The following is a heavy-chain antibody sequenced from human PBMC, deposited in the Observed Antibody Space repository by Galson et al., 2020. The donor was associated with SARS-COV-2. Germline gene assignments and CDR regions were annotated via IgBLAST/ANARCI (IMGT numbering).Heavy chain of an antibody. CDR1: YW. CDR3: ARGDMGNDYFDY. J-gene: IGHJ4*02. D-gene: IGHD7-27*01. V-gene: IGHV3-74*01. CDR2: IYSEGSST. Sequence: YWMHWVRQAPGKGLVWVSRIYSEGSSTSYADSVKGRFTISGDNAKNTLYLQMNSLTAEDTAVYYCARGDMGNDYFDYWGQGTLVTVSS.